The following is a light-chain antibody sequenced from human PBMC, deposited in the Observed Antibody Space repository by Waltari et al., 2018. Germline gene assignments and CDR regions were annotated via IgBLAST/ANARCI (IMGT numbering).Light chain of an antibody. CDR3: CSYTSRSTYV. J-gene: IGLJ1*01. CDR2: EGF. CDR1: SSDVGTYNL. V-gene: IGLV2-23*01. Sequence: QSALTQPASVSGSPGQSITISCTGTSSDVGTYNLVSWFQQHPGKAPKLIIDEGFNRPSGVSNRVAGSKSGNTASLTISGLQAEDEADYHCCSYTSRSTYVFGTGTKVTVL.